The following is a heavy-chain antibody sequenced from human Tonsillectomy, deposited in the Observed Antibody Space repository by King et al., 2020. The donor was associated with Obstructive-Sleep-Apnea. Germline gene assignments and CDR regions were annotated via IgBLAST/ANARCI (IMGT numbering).Heavy chain of an antibody. CDR1: GFPFNNFA. D-gene: IGHD3-10*01. J-gene: IGHJ4*02. V-gene: IGHV3-23*04. CDR2: ISGSGAGT. CDR3: AKDKSTGSGIFDS. Sequence: VQLVESGGGLVEPGGSLRLSCAASGFPFNNFAMTWVRQAPGKGLEGVSAISGSGAGTYYTDSVKGRFTISRDNSKNTLYLQMNSLRAEDTAVYFCAKDKSTGSGIFDSWGQGSLVTVSS.